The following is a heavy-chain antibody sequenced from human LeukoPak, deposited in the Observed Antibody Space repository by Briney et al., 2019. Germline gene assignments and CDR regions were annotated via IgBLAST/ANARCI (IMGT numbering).Heavy chain of an antibody. Sequence: GGSLRLSCAASGLTFGNYWMSWVRQAPGKGLEWVASIKEDGSEKFYVESLKGRFTISRDSGKNSLNLQMNSLRVEDTAVYFCARGAGRITSSWFDPWGQGTLVTVSS. V-gene: IGHV3-7*01. CDR3: ARGAGRITSSWFDP. J-gene: IGHJ5*02. CDR2: IKEDGSEK. CDR1: GLTFGNYW. D-gene: IGHD3-10*01.